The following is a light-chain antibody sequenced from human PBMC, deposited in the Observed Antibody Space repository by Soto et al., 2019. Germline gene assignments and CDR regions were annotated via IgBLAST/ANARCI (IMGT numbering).Light chain of an antibody. J-gene: IGKJ2*01. CDR3: QQYYSSSYT. CDR1: QSVLYSSNNKNY. Sequence: DIVMTQSPDSLAVSLGERATINCKSSQSVLYSSNNKNYLAWYQQKPGQPPKLLIYWASTRESGVPDRFSGSGSGTDLTLTISSLQAEDVAVYYCQQYYSSSYTFGQGTKLEIK. V-gene: IGKV4-1*01. CDR2: WAS.